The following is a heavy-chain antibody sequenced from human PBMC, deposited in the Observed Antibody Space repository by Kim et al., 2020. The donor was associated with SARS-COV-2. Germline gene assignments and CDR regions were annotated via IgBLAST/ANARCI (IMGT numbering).Heavy chain of an antibody. V-gene: IGHV1-2*06. CDR2: ISLSSGAT. Sequence: ASVKVSCRTSGHSFTGNYIHWVRQVPGQGPEWMGRISLSSGATNYQQKFQGRVTMTRDTSISAAYMEVRSLRSDDTAVYFCARDSMALPTLKDFLAIWGQGTMVTVSS. CDR1: GHSFTGNY. CDR3: ARDSMALPTLKDFLAI. J-gene: IGHJ3*02. D-gene: IGHD3-3*01.